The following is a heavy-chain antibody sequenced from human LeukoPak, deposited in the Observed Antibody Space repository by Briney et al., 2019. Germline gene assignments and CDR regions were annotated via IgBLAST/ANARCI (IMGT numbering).Heavy chain of an antibody. D-gene: IGHD4-17*01. CDR2: IYHSGST. Sequence: SETLSLTCTVSGYSISSGYYWGWIRQPPGKGLEWIGSIYHSGSTYYNPSLKSRVTISVDTSKNQFSLKLTSVTAADTAVYYCARSYGDYVHTNWFDPWGQGTLVTVSS. CDR3: ARSYGDYVHTNWFDP. CDR1: GYSISSGYY. J-gene: IGHJ5*02. V-gene: IGHV4-38-2*02.